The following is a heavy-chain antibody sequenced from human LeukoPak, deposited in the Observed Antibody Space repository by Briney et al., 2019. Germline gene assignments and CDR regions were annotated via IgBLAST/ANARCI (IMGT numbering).Heavy chain of an antibody. J-gene: IGHJ5*02. Sequence: PSETLSLTCAVYGGSFSGYYWSWIRQPPGKGLEWIGEINHSGSTNYNPSLKSRVTISVDTSKNQFSLKLSSVTAADTAVYYCPRYGAIFGVVIGFDPWGQGTLVTVSS. V-gene: IGHV4-34*01. CDR1: GGSFSGYY. CDR3: PRYGAIFGVVIGFDP. D-gene: IGHD3-3*01. CDR2: INHSGST.